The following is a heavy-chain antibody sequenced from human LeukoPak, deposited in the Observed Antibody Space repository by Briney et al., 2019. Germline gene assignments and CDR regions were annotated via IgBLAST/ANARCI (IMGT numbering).Heavy chain of an antibody. CDR3: ARTGGPQLWLT. D-gene: IGHD5-18*01. CDR2: ISSSSSYI. J-gene: IGHJ5*02. CDR1: GFTFSSYS. V-gene: IGHV3-21*01. Sequence: GGSLKLSCAASGFTFSSYSMNWVRQAPGKGLEWVSSISSSSSYIYYADSVKGRFTISRDNAKNSLYLQMNSLRAEDTAVYYCARTGGPQLWLTWGQGTLVTVSS.